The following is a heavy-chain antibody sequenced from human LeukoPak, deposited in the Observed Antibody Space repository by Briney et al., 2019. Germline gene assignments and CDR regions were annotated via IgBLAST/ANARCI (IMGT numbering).Heavy chain of an antibody. CDR2: INSDGSWT. J-gene: IGHJ4*02. CDR3: VSYYETY. CDR1: GNYW. D-gene: IGHD3-22*01. V-gene: IGHV3-74*01. Sequence: GGSLRLSCAASGNYWMHWVRQVPGKGLVWVSHINSDGSWTSYADSVKGRFTISKDNAKNTVYLQMNSLRAEDTAVYYCVSYYETYWGQGTLVTVSS.